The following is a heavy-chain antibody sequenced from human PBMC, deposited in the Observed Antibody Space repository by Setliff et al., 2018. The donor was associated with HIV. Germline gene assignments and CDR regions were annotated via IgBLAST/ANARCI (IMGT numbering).Heavy chain of an antibody. CDR3: ARDVDNAGTHPPDY. Sequence: GASVKVSCKASGDTFINYGISWVRQAPGQGLEWMGWISAYNGNTNYAQKFQGRVTMTTDTPTSTAYMEMRSLRSDDTAVYFCARDVDNAGTHPPDYWGQGTLVTVSS. CDR1: GDTFINYG. CDR2: ISAYNGNT. J-gene: IGHJ4*02. V-gene: IGHV1-18*01. D-gene: IGHD1-20*01.